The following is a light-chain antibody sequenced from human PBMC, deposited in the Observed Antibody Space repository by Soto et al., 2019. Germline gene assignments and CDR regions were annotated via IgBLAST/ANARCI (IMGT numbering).Light chain of an antibody. Sequence: QSVLTQPPSASGAPGQRVTISCSGSSSNIGSNYVYWYQQLPGTAPKLLIYRNNQRRSGVPDRFSGSKSDTSVSLAISGLRSEDEADYYCAAWDDSLSGVLFGGGTKLTVL. J-gene: IGLJ2*01. V-gene: IGLV1-47*01. CDR1: SSNIGSNY. CDR3: AAWDDSLSGVL. CDR2: RNN.